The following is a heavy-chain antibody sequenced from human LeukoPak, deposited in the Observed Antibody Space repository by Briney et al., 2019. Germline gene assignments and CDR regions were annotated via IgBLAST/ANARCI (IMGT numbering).Heavy chain of an antibody. CDR1: GFTFDDYG. D-gene: IGHD3-10*01. V-gene: IGHV3-9*01. CDR2: ISWNRGSI. J-gene: IGHJ6*02. CDR3: AKGGGSGYYYYGMDV. Sequence: GGSLRLSCAASGFTFDDYGMHWVRQAPGKGLEWVSGISWNRGSIGYADSVKGRFTISRDNAKNSPYLQMNSLRAEDTALYYCAKGGGSGYYYYGMDVWGQGTTVTVSS.